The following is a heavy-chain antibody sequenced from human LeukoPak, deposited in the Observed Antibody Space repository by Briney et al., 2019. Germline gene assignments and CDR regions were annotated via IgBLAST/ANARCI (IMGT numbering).Heavy chain of an antibody. D-gene: IGHD2-2*01. CDR2: ISGSASHT. CDR3: AKGEHCSSTDCHDGRMDV. CDR1: GFTFSDYA. J-gene: IGHJ6*04. V-gene: IGHV3-23*01. Sequence: SGGSLRLSCAASGFTFSDYAMSWVRQAPGKGLEWVSVISGSASHTYYADSVKGRFTISRDNSKNTLYLQMSSLRAEDTAVYSCAKGEHCSSTDCHDGRMDVWGKGTTVTVSS.